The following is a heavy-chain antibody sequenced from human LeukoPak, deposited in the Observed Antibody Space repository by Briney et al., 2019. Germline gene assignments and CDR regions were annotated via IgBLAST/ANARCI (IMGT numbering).Heavy chain of an antibody. Sequence: PSDTLSLTYTVSCGSISSGSYYWSWIRQPAGKGLEWFGRIYTSGSTNYNPSLKSLVTVSVDTSKTQFSLKLSSVTAADTAVYYCARDSITIFGSFKGAFDIWGQGTMVTVSS. CDR3: ARDSITIFGSFKGAFDI. CDR2: IYTSGST. J-gene: IGHJ3*02. CDR1: CGSISSGSYY. D-gene: IGHD3-3*01. V-gene: IGHV4-61*02.